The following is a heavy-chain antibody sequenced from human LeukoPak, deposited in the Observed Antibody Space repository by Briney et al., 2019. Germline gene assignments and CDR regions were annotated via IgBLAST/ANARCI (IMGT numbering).Heavy chain of an antibody. CDR1: GGTFSSYA. Sequence: SVKVSCKASGGTFSSYAISWVRQAPGQGLEWMGGIIPIFGTANYAQKFQGRVTITADESTSTAYMELSSLRSEDTAVYYCAGERVYGDSRSFDYWGQGTLVTVSS. CDR3: AGERVYGDSRSFDY. V-gene: IGHV1-69*13. D-gene: IGHD4-17*01. CDR2: IIPIFGTA. J-gene: IGHJ4*02.